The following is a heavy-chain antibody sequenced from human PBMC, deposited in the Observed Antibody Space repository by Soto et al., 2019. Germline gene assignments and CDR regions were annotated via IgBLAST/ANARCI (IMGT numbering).Heavy chain of an antibody. J-gene: IGHJ4*02. Sequence: SVKVSCKASGGTFRSYTISWVRQAPGQGLEWMGRIIPILGIANYAQKFQGRVTITADKSTSTAYMELSSLRSEDTAVYYCARDGVLRYFDQTTPNDYWGQGTLVTVSS. CDR2: IIPILGIA. D-gene: IGHD3-9*01. CDR1: GGTFRSYT. CDR3: ARDGVLRYFDQTTPNDY. V-gene: IGHV1-69*04.